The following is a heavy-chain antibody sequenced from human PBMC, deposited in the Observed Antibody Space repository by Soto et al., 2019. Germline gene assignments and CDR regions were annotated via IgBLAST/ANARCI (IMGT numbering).Heavy chain of an antibody. J-gene: IGHJ6*02. Sequence: VGSLRLSCAASGFTFSDYYMSWIRQAPGKGLEWVSYISSSGSTIYYADSVKGRFTISRDNAKNSLYLQMNSLRAEDTAVYYCARVYCGGDCSNYYYYGMDVWGQGTTVTVSS. CDR1: GFTFSDYY. D-gene: IGHD2-21*02. V-gene: IGHV3-11*01. CDR2: ISSSGSTI. CDR3: ARVYCGGDCSNYYYYGMDV.